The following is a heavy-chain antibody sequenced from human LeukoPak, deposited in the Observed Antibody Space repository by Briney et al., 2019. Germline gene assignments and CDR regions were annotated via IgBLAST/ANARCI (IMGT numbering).Heavy chain of an antibody. J-gene: IGHJ4*02. V-gene: IGHV3-30*18. CDR2: ISYDGSNK. CDR1: GFTLSSYG. Sequence: GGSLRLSCAASGFTLSSYGMHWVRQAPGKGLEWVAVISYDGSNKYYADSVKGRFTISRDNSKNTLYLQMNSLRAEDTAVYYCAKDGSNSSGWYGYWGQGTLVTVSS. D-gene: IGHD6-19*01. CDR3: AKDGSNSSGWYGY.